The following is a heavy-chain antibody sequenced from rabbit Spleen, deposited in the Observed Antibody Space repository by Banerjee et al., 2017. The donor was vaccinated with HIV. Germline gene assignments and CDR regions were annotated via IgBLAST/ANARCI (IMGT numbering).Heavy chain of an antibody. Sequence: EQLEESGGGLVKPEGSLTLTCKASGVSFSMSSYMCWVRQAPGKGLEWIACIDAGSSTFTYYATWAKGRFTISKTSSTTVTLQMTRLTAADTATYFCARDSGSSFSSYGMDLWGQGTLVTVS. CDR1: GVSFSMSSY. D-gene: IGHD8-1*01. J-gene: IGHJ6*01. CDR2: IDAGSSTFT. V-gene: IGHV1S45*01. CDR3: ARDSGSSFSSYGMDL.